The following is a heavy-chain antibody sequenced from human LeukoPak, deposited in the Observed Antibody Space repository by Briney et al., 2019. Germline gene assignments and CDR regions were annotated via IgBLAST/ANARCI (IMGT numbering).Heavy chain of an antibody. J-gene: IGHJ2*01. CDR2: IYHSGST. Sequence: PSETLSLTCAVSGGSISSGGYSWSWIRQPPGKGLEWIGYIYHSGSTYYNPSLKSRVTISVDTSKNQFSLKLSSVTAADTAVYYCARVDAGLGGYWYFDLWGRGTLVTVSS. CDR3: ARVDAGLGGYWYFDL. D-gene: IGHD2-15*01. CDR1: GGSISSGGYS. V-gene: IGHV4-30-2*01.